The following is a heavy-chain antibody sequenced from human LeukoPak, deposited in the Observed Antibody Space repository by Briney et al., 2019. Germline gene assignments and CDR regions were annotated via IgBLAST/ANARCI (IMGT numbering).Heavy chain of an antibody. Sequence: GGSLMIPCKGSGYSFTSYWLGGVGQLPGKGLEGMGILYPGDSNTSTSPSVQGQVTISAVKSISTAYLQWSSLKASDTAMYYCVRSIAVAGTEDYWGQGTLVTVSS. J-gene: IGHJ4*02. D-gene: IGHD6-19*01. CDR1: GYSFTSYW. CDR2: LYPGDSNT. CDR3: VRSIAVAGTEDY. V-gene: IGHV5-51*01.